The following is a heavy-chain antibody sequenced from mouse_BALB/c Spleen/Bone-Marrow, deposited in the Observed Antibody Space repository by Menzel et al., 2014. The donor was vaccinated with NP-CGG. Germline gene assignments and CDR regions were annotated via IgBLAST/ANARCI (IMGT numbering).Heavy chain of an antibody. D-gene: IGHD1-1*01. CDR1: GYTSTTYV. CDR3: AKDYGSRNFDY. J-gene: IGHJ2*01. V-gene: IGHV1-14*01. Sequence: EVQLQQSGPELIKPGASVKMSCKASGYTSTTYVIHWVKQTPGQGLEWIGYINPYNDGTKYNEKFKGKATLTSDKSSSTAYMELSSLTSEDSAVYYCAKDYGSRNFDYWGQGTTLTVSS. CDR2: INPYNDGT.